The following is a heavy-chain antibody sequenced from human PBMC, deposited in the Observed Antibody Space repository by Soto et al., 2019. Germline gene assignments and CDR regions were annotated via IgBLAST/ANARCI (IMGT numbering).Heavy chain of an antibody. D-gene: IGHD3-22*01. CDR1: GGSISSGGYY. V-gene: IGHV4-31*03. J-gene: IGHJ5*02. CDR2: IYYSGST. CDR3: ARERTYYYGSSGPGDWFDP. Sequence: PSETLSLTCTVSGGSISSGGYYWSWIRQHPGKGLEWIGYIYYSGSTYYNPSLKSRVTISVDTSKNQFSLKLSSVTAADTAVYYCARERTYYYGSSGPGDWFDPWGQGTLVTVSS.